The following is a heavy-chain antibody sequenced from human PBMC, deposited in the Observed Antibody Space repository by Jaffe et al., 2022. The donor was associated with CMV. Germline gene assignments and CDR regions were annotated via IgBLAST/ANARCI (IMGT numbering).Heavy chain of an antibody. CDR1: GFTFSSYS. Sequence: EVQLVESGGGLVKPGGSLRLSCAASGFTFSSYSMNWVRQAPGKGLEWVSSISSSSSYIYYADSVKGRFTISRDNAKNSLYLQMNSLRAEDTAVYYCARDGDSNPLGGDAFDIWGQGTMVTVSS. CDR2: ISSSSSYI. V-gene: IGHV3-21*01. D-gene: IGHD3-22*01. CDR3: ARDGDSNPLGGDAFDI. J-gene: IGHJ3*02.